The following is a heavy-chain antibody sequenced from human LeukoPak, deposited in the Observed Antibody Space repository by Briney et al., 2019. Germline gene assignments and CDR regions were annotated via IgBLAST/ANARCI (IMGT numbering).Heavy chain of an antibody. D-gene: IGHD6-13*01. CDR2: IYYSGST. CDR3: ARVSAAAGNMAPPAIDY. J-gene: IGHJ4*02. CDR1: GGSISSYY. V-gene: IGHV4-59*01. Sequence: SETLSLTCTVSGGSISSYYWSWIRQPPGKGLEWIGYIYYSGSTNYNPSLKSRVTISVDTSKNQFSLKLSSVTAADTAVYYCARVSAAAGNMAPPAIDYWGQGTLVTVSS.